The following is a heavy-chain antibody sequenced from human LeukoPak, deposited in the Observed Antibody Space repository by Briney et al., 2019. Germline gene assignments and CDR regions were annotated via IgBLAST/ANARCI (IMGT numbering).Heavy chain of an antibody. Sequence: GGSLRLSCAASGFPFSSYGTHWVRQAPGKGLEWVAFISYDGNNKYFVDSVKGRFTISRDKSKSTMDLEMNRLKFEDTAIYFCTKSYCGGDCQNLDGFDVWGQGTMVIVSS. CDR2: ISYDGNNK. J-gene: IGHJ3*01. D-gene: IGHD2-21*02. CDR3: TKSYCGGDCQNLDGFDV. V-gene: IGHV3-30*02. CDR1: GFPFSSYG.